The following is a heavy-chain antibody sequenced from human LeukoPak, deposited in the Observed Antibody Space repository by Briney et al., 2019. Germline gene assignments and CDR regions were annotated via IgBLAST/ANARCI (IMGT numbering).Heavy chain of an antibody. J-gene: IGHJ5*02. CDR1: GFTFSSYA. D-gene: IGHD2-2*01. V-gene: IGHV3-23*01. Sequence: GGSLRLSCAASGFTFSSYAMSWVRQAPGKGLEWVSAISGSGGSTYYADSVKGRFTISRDNSKNTLYLQMNSLRAEDTAVYYCAKVNVDIVVANWFDPWGQGTLVTVSS. CDR2: ISGSGGST. CDR3: AKVNVDIVVANWFDP.